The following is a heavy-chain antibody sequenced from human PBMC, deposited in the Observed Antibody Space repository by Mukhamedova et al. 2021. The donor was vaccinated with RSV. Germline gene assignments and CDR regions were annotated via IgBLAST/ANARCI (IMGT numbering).Heavy chain of an antibody. D-gene: IGHD3-3*01. J-gene: IGHJ4*02. V-gene: IGHV4-38-2*02. CDR2: IYHSGST. Sequence: GSIYHSGSTYHNPSLKSRVTISVDAAKNQFSLMLSSATGADTAVYYCARAQWLEDSSFGVGCPPENWGQGILVTGSS. CDR3: ARAQWLEDSSFGVGCPPEN.